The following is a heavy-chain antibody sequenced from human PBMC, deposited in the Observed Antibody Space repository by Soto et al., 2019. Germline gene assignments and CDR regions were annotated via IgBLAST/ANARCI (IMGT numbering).Heavy chain of an antibody. V-gene: IGHV3-11*01. J-gene: IGHJ6*02. D-gene: IGHD2-2*01. CDR1: GFTFSDYY. CDR3: ARDEFLRVVPRGGMDV. Sequence: GGSLRLSCAASGFTFSDYYMSWIRQAPGKGLEWVSYISSSGSTIYYADSVKGRFTISRDNAKNSLYLQMNNLRAEDTAVYYCARDEFLRVVPRGGMDVWGQGTTVTVSS. CDR2: ISSSGSTI.